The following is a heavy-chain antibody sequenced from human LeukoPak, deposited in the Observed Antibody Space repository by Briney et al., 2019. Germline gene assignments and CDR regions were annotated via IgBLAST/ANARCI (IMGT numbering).Heavy chain of an antibody. Sequence: SETLSLTCTVSGASIRSSYWSWIRQPPGKGLEWIGHIHYSGSTNYNPSLKSRVAISVGTSKNQFSLKLSSVTAADTAVYYCARRVWATTISRDGFDIWGQGTMVTVSS. J-gene: IGHJ3*02. V-gene: IGHV4-59*01. CDR1: GASIRSSY. CDR2: IHYSGST. CDR3: ARRVWATTISRDGFDI. D-gene: IGHD1-26*01.